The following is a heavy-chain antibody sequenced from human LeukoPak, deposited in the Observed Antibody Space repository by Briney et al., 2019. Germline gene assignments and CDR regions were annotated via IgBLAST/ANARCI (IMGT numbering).Heavy chain of an antibody. CDR2: INAVNGNT. J-gene: IGHJ4*02. Sequence: ASVKVSRKASGYTFSNYAMHWVRQAPGQRLEWMGWINAVNGNTKYSQKFQGRVTITRDTSASTAYMELSSLRSEDTAMYYCARVGGYDSSGYYNPFDYWGQGTLVTVSS. CDR3: ARVGGYDSSGYYNPFDY. V-gene: IGHV1-3*01. D-gene: IGHD3-22*01. CDR1: GYTFSNYA.